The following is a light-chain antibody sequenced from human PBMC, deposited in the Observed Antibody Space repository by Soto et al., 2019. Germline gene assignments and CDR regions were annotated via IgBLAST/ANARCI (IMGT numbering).Light chain of an antibody. CDR3: QQFYNYPRT. CDR2: DAS. J-gene: IGKJ1*01. CDR1: QDIGTY. Sequence: AIQMTQSPSSFSASTGDRVSITCRATQDIGTYLAWYQQIPGKAPKLLIYDASTLQTGVPSRFSGSGSGTDFTLTISYLQSEDFGTYYCQQFYNYPRTFGQGTRWIS. V-gene: IGKV1-8*01.